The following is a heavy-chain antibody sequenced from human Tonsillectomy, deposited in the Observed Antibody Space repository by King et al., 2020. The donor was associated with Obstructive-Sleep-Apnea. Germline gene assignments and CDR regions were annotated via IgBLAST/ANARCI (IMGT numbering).Heavy chain of an antibody. CDR3: ARRDAMDV. CDR2: MNPHSGNT. V-gene: IGHV1-8*01. CDR1: GYNFISYN. J-gene: IGHJ6*02. Sequence: VKLVESGAEVKKPGASVKVSCKASGYNFISYNINWVRQATGQGLEWMGWMNPHSGNTVYAQKFQGRVTMTTNTSIRTVYMELSSLTYEDTAVYYCARRDAMDVWGQGTTVTVSS.